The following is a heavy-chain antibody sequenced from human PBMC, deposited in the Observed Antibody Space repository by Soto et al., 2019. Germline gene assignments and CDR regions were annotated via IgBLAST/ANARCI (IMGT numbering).Heavy chain of an antibody. D-gene: IGHD1-1*01. Sequence: QVQLQESGPGLVKPSETLSLTCTVSGASISGFYWSWIRKSAGKGLEWIGRIYATGTTDYNPSLKSRVMMSVGTSKKQFSLKLRSVTAADTAVYYCVRDGTKTLRDWFDPWGQGISVTVSS. CDR1: GASISGFY. CDR2: IYATGTT. CDR3: VRDGTKTLRDWFDP. J-gene: IGHJ5*02. V-gene: IGHV4-4*07.